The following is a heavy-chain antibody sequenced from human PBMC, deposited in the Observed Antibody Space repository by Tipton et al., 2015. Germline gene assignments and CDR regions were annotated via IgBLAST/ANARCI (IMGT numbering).Heavy chain of an antibody. CDR1: GYTFTTHW. J-gene: IGHJ4*02. Sequence: QLVQSGAEMKKPGESLKISCRASGYTFTTHWIGWVRLMPGKGPEWVGIVFPGDSDARYSPSFQGQVTISADKSISTAYLQWNSLKASDTAMYYCARLGLDTSWWVDYWGQGTLVTVSS. V-gene: IGHV5-51*01. D-gene: IGHD2-8*02. CDR3: ARLGLDTSWWVDY. CDR2: VFPGDSDA.